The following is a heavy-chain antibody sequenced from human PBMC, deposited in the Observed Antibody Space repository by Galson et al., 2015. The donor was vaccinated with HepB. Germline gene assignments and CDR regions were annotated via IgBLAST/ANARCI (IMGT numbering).Heavy chain of an antibody. V-gene: IGHV4-31*03. Sequence: LSLTCTVSGGSISSGGYYWSWIRQPPGKGLEWIGYIYYSGGTYYNPSLKSRVTISVDTSKNQFSLKLSSVTAADTAVYYCARGVKLNGWYYYNTGAGYFDYWGQGTLVTVSS. CDR1: GGSISSGGYY. J-gene: IGHJ4*02. CDR3: ARGVKLNGWYYYNTGAGYFDY. CDR2: IYYSGGT. D-gene: IGHD6-19*01.